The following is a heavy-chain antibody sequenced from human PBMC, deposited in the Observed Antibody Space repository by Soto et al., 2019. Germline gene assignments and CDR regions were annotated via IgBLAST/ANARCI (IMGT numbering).Heavy chain of an antibody. Sequence: ASVKVSCKASGYTFTSYDINWVRQATGQGLEWMGWMNPNSGNTGYAQKFQGRVTMTRNTSISTAYMELSSLRSEDTAVYYCARGGVSYGDWNLFDPWGQGTLVTVSS. CDR2: MNPNSGNT. CDR1: GYTFTSYD. V-gene: IGHV1-8*01. CDR3: ARGGVSYGDWNLFDP. J-gene: IGHJ5*02. D-gene: IGHD4-17*01.